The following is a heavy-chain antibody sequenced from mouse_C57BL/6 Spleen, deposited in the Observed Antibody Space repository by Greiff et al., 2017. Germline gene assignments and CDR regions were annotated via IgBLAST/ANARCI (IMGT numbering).Heavy chain of an antibody. CDR1: GYAFTNYL. J-gene: IGHJ3*01. D-gene: IGHD1-1*01. CDR2: INPGSGGT. CDR3: ARDITTVVATPCAY. Sequence: VQLQQSGAELVRPGTSVKVSCKASGYAFTNYLIEWVKQRPGQGLEGIGVINPGSGGTNYNEKFKGKAKLTADKSSSTAYRQLSSLTSEDSAVYFCARDITTVVATPCAYWGQGTLVTVSA. V-gene: IGHV1-54*01.